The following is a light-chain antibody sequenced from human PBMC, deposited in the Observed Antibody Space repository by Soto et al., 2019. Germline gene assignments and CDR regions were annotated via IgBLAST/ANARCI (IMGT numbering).Light chain of an antibody. J-gene: IGKJ1*01. Sequence: EIVLAQSPGTLTLSLWERATLFXRVSHSVITSYLAWYQQKPGXAPRLXXAGXSSRATGSPDRFSGSGSGTDFTLPISRLDPEDFAVYYCQQYGGAPWTFGQGTKVDI. V-gene: IGKV3-20*01. CDR1: HSVITSY. CDR3: QQYGGAPWT. CDR2: GXS.